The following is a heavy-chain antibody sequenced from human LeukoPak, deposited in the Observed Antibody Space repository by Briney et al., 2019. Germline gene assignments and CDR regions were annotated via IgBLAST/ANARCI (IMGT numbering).Heavy chain of an antibody. CDR3: AKDQVAHSGSYQNWFDP. Sequence: GGSLRLSCAASGFTFSNYAMSWVRQAPGKGLEWVSAISGSGGSTYYADSVKGRFTISRDNSKNTLYLQMNSLRAEDTAVYYCAKDQVAHSGSYQNWFDPWGQGTLVTVSS. D-gene: IGHD1-26*01. V-gene: IGHV3-23*01. J-gene: IGHJ5*02. CDR2: ISGSGGST. CDR1: GFTFSNYA.